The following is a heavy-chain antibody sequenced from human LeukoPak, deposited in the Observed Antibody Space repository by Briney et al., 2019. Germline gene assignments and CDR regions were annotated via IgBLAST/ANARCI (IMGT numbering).Heavy chain of an antibody. CDR1: GGSISSGGYY. CDR3: GREAGFGTSDAFDI. J-gene: IGHJ3*02. Sequence: PSQTLSLTCTVSGGSISSGGYYWSWTRQHPGKGLEWIGYIYYSGSTYYNPSLKSRVTISVDTSKNQFSLKLSSVTAADTAVYYCGREAGFGTSDAFDIGGQGTMVTVSS. D-gene: IGHD3-10*01. CDR2: IYYSGST. V-gene: IGHV4-31*03.